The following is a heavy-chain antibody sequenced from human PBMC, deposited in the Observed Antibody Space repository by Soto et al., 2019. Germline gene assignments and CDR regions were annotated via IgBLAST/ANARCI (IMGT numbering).Heavy chain of an antibody. Sequence: GGSLRLSCAASGFTFSSYWMSWVRQAPGKGLEWVANIKQDGSEKYYVDSVKGRFTISRDNAKNSLYLQMNSLRAEDTAVYYWARRPAPAPRELSSSSPQSLEQPARTKNGGAKEYYYYYMDVWGKGTTVTVSS. CDR3: ARRPAPAPRELSSSSPQSLEQPARTKNGGAKEYYYYYMDV. V-gene: IGHV3-7*01. D-gene: IGHD6-13*01. CDR2: IKQDGSEK. CDR1: GFTFSSYW. J-gene: IGHJ6*03.